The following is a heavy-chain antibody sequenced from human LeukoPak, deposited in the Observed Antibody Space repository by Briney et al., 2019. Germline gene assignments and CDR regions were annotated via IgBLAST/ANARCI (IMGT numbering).Heavy chain of an antibody. CDR3: ARLSGGQYYGSGSYYSRYYYYGMGV. J-gene: IGHJ6*02. CDR1: GGSFSGYY. V-gene: IGHV4-34*01. CDR2: INHSGST. D-gene: IGHD3-10*01. Sequence: SETLSLTCAVYGGSFSGYYWSWIRQPPGKGLEWIGEINHSGSTNYNPSLTSRVTISVDTSKNQFSLKLSSVTAADTAVYYCARLSGGQYYGSGSYYSRYYYYGMGVWGQGTTVTVSS.